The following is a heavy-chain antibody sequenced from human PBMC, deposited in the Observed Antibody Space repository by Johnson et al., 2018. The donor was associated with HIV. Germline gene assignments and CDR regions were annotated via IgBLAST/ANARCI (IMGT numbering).Heavy chain of an antibody. CDR2: ISYDGSNK. CDR1: GFTFSSYP. J-gene: IGHJ3*02. Sequence: VQLVESGGGVVQPGRSLRLSCVVSGFTFSSYPMHWVRQAPGKGLEWVAIISYDGSNKYYADSVKGRFPISRDNSKNTMYLQMNSLRAEDTAVYYCARTTLRFLDRGDDAFDIWGQGTMVTVSS. V-gene: IGHV3-30-3*01. CDR3: ARTTLRFLDRGDDAFDI. D-gene: IGHD3-3*01.